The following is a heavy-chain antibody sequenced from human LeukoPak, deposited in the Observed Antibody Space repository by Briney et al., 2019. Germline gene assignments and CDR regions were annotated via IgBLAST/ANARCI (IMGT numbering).Heavy chain of an antibody. CDR1: GGSFSGYY. CDR2: INHSGST. CDR3: AGELVVVVAAIVAFDI. J-gene: IGHJ3*02. V-gene: IGHV4-34*01. Sequence: SETLSLTCAVYGGSFSGYYWSWIRQPPGKGLEWIGEINHSGSTNYNPSLKSRVTISVDTSKNQFSLKLSSVTAADTAVYYCAGELVVVVAAIVAFDIWAKGTMVPAS. D-gene: IGHD2-15*01.